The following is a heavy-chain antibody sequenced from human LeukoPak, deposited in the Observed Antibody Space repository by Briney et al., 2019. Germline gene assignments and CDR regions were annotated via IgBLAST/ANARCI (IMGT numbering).Heavy chain of an antibody. J-gene: IGHJ4*02. CDR1: GGSISSSSYY. V-gene: IGHV4-39*07. Sequence: SETLSLTCTVSGGSISSSSYYWGWIRQPPGKGLEWIGSIYYSGSTYYNPSLKSRVTISVYTSKNQFSLKLSSVTAADTAVYYCARDSWEPSDYWGQGTLVTVSS. CDR2: IYYSGST. CDR3: ARDSWEPSDY. D-gene: IGHD1-26*01.